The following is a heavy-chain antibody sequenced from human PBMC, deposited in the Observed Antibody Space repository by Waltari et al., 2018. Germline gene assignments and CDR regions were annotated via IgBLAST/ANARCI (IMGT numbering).Heavy chain of an antibody. Sequence: EVCLVESGGGLVQPGGSLRLSCAASGFTFSSDWMNWVRQAPGKGLEWVASIKQDGSEKDYGDSVKGRFTVSRDNAKSSLYLQMNSLRVEDTAVYYCARGWSYDTKSFEYWGQGTLVTVSS. J-gene: IGHJ4*02. CDR3: ARGWSYDTKSFEY. CDR1: GFTFSSDW. D-gene: IGHD3-22*01. V-gene: IGHV3-7*01. CDR2: IKQDGSEK.